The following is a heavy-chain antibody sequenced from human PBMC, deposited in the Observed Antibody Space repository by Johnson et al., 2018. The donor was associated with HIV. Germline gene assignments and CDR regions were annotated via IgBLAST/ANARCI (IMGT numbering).Heavy chain of an antibody. D-gene: IGHD1-7*01. CDR2: ISYDGRNK. CDR1: GFTFSSYP. CDR3: ARGPLELDAFDI. V-gene: IGHV3-30*04. J-gene: IGHJ3*02. Sequence: VQLVESGGGVVQPGRSLRLSCAASGFTFSSYPMHWVRQAPGKGLEWVAIISYDGRNKYYADSAKGRFTISRDNSKNTLYLQMNSLRAEDTAVYYCARGPLELDAFDIWGQGTMVTVSS.